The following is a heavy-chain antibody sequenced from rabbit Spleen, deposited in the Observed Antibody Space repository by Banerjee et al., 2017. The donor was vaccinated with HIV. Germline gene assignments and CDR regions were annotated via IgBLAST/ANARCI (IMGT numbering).Heavy chain of an antibody. J-gene: IGHJ3*01. CDR3: GRASTADDSLNL. CDR1: GFSFSSGYW. CDR2: IYAGSGGST. D-gene: IGHD2-1*01. Sequence: QQQLVESGGGLVKPGASLTLTCTASGFSFSSGYWMCWVRQAPGKGLEWIACIYAGSGGSTDYASWAKGRFTISKTSSTTVTLQMTSLTAADTATYFCGRASTADDSLNLWGQGTLVTVS. V-gene: IGHV1S45*01.